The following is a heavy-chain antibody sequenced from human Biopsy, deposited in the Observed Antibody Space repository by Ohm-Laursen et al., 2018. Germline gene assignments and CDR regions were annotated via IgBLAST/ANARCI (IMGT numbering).Heavy chain of an antibody. V-gene: IGHV1-46*01. J-gene: IGHJ3*02. D-gene: IGHD1-26*01. CDR2: INPSGGST. CDR3: ARVFGGAYYSYAFDI. CDR1: GYTFITYY. Sequence: ASVKVSCKAFGYTFITYYVNWVRQAPGQGLEWMGKINPSGGSTSYAQKFQGRVTMTRDTSTTTAYMELRGLKSDDTAVYYCARVFGGAYYSYAFDIWGQGTLVIVSS.